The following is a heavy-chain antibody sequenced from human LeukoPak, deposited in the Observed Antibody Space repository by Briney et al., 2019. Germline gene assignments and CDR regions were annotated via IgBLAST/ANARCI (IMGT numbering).Heavy chain of an antibody. CDR2: IYYSGST. CDR3: ARVSGDYDANYFDY. J-gene: IGHJ4*02. V-gene: IGHV4-30-4*08. Sequence: PSQTLSLTCTVSGGSISSGDYYWSWIRQPPGKGLEWIGYIYYSGSTYYNPSLKSRVTISVDTSKNQFSLELSSVTAADTAVYYCARVSGDYDANYFDYWGQGTLVTVSS. CDR1: GGSISSGDYY. D-gene: IGHD4-17*01.